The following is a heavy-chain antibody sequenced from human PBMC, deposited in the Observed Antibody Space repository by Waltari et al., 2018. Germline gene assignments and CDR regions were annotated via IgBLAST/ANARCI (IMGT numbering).Heavy chain of an antibody. CDR2: ISSSGSTI. CDR3: ARDGQDSSGYIDY. Sequence: EVQLVESGGGLVQPGGSLRLSCAASGFTFSSYEMNWVRQAPGKGLEWVSYISSSGSTIDYADSVKGRFTISRDNAKNSLYLQMNSLRAEDTAVYYCARDGQDSSGYIDYWGQGTLVTVSS. CDR1: GFTFSSYE. J-gene: IGHJ4*02. D-gene: IGHD3-22*01. V-gene: IGHV3-48*03.